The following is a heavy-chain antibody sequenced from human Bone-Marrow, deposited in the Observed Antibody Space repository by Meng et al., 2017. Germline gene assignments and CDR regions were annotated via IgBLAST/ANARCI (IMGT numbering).Heavy chain of an antibody. CDR3: ATDLGRGSVQFDY. Sequence: SVKVSCKASGFTFTSSAVQWVRQARGQRLEWIGWIVIGSGDTKYAQKFQQRVTITRDTSTNTAYMELSSLKSDDMAVYYCATDLGRGSVQFDYWGQGTPVTVSS. V-gene: IGHV1-58*01. D-gene: IGHD3-10*01. CDR2: IVIGSGDT. J-gene: IGHJ4*02. CDR1: GFTFTSSA.